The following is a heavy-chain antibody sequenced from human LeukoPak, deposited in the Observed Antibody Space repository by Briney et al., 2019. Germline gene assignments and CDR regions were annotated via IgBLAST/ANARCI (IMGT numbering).Heavy chain of an antibody. J-gene: IGHJ4*02. CDR3: ARASSEYYDFWSGYYSFDY. Sequence: GGSLRLSCAASGFTFSSYWMSWVRQAPGKGLEWVANIKQDGSEKYYVDSVKGRFTISRDNAKNSLYLQMNSLRAEDTAVYYCARASSEYYDFWSGYYSFDYWGQGTLVTVSS. CDR1: GFTFSSYW. D-gene: IGHD3-3*01. CDR2: IKQDGSEK. V-gene: IGHV3-7*01.